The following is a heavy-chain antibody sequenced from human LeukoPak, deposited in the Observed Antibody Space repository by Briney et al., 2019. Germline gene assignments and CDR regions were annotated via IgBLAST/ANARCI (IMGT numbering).Heavy chain of an antibody. Sequence: GASVKVSCKASGYTFTCYYMHWVRQAPGQGLEWMGWINPNSGGTNYAQKFQGRVTMTRDTSISTAYMELSRLRSDDTAVYYCARTYCSSTSCHVGLDVWGKGTTVTVSS. V-gene: IGHV1-2*02. J-gene: IGHJ6*04. D-gene: IGHD2-2*01. CDR2: INPNSGGT. CDR3: ARTYCSSTSCHVGLDV. CDR1: GYTFTCYY.